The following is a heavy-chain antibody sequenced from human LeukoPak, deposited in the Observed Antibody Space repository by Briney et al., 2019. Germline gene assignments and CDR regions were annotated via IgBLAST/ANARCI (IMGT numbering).Heavy chain of an antibody. D-gene: IGHD5-18*01. V-gene: IGHV4-59*01. CDR1: GGSIGSYY. Sequence: PSETLSLTCTVSGGSIGSYYWSWIRQPPGKGLEWIAYIYSSGSTKSNPSLKSRVTISVDTSKNQFSLQLTSVTAADTAVYYCARDFRVGTGIWGQGILVTVSS. CDR2: IYSSGST. J-gene: IGHJ4*02. CDR3: ARDFRVGTGI.